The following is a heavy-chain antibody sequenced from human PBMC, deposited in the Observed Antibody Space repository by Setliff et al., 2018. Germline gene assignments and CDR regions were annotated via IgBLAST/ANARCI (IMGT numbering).Heavy chain of an antibody. CDR1: GFTFSTYW. D-gene: IGHD3-3*01. V-gene: IGHV3-7*01. CDR2: IKQDGSDK. CDR3: ARDLDGVTRLFDY. Sequence: GGSLRLSCAASGFTFSTYWMSWVRQAPGKGLEWVANIKQDGSDKYYVDSVKGRFTISRDNAKNSLYLQMNSLRAEDTAVYYCARDLDGVTRLFDYWGQGTLVTVSS. J-gene: IGHJ4*02.